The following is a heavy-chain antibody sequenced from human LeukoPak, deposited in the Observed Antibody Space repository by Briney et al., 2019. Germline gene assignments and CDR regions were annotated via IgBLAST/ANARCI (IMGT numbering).Heavy chain of an antibody. Sequence: PGGSLRLSCAASGFTFSSYAMHWVRQAPGKGLEWVAVISYDGSNKYYADSVKGRFTISRDNSKNTLYLQMNSLRAEDTAVYYCARLDYGGNGGDYWGQGTLVTVSS. J-gene: IGHJ4*02. CDR2: ISYDGSNK. V-gene: IGHV3-30*04. D-gene: IGHD4-23*01. CDR1: GFTFSSYA. CDR3: ARLDYGGNGGDY.